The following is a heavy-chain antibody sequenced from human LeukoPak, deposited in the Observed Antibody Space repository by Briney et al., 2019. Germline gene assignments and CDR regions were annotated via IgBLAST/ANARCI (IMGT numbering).Heavy chain of an antibody. V-gene: IGHV3-23*01. CDR1: GFTFSXXA. CDR3: AKVVGTXXXPTDY. J-gene: IGHJ4*02. Sequence: RLSCXASGFTFSXXAXTWVRXAXGXGLXWVSVISGSGRNTDYADSVKGRFTISRDNSKNTLSLQMNSLRAEDTAVYYCAKVVGTXXXPTDYWGQGTLVTXXX. CDR2: ISGSGRNT. D-gene: IGHD1-14*01.